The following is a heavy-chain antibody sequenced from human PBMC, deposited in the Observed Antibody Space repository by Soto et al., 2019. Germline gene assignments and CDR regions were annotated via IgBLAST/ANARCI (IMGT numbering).Heavy chain of an antibody. CDR1: GFTFDDYT. D-gene: IGHD3-22*01. Sequence: GGSLRLSCAASGFTFDDYTMHWVRQAPGKGLEWVSLISWDGGSTYDADSVKGRFTIYRDNSKNSLYLQMNSLRPEYTAWYYCTKDISRGYDSIGYQDYCGQGTLVTVSS. J-gene: IGHJ4*02. V-gene: IGHV3-43*01. CDR2: ISWDGGST. CDR3: TKDISRGYDSIGYQDY.